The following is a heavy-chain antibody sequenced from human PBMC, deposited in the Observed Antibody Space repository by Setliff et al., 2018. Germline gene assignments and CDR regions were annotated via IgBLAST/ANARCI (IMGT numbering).Heavy chain of an antibody. CDR1: GGSISSSSYY. CDR3: VRETTYSSSWYGWFDP. J-gene: IGHJ5*02. V-gene: IGHV4-39*07. D-gene: IGHD6-13*01. CDR2: IYYSGST. Sequence: SETLSLTCTVSGGSISSSSYYWGWIRQPPGKGLEWIGSIYYSGSTYYNPSLKSRVTISVDTPKNQFSLKLSSVTAADTAVYYCVRETTYSSSWYGWFDPWGQGTLVTVSS.